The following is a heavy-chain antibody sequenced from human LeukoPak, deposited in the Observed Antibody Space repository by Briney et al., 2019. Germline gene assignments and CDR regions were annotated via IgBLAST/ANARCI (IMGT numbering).Heavy chain of an antibody. CDR3: AREGGYGDHGT. D-gene: IGHD4-17*01. Sequence: SQTLSLTCAISGDSVSSNSVAWNWIRQSPSRGLEWLGRTYYRSKWFFDYAVSVKSRITINPDTSKNQFSLQLNSVTPEDTAVYYCAREGGYGDHGTWGQGTLVTVSS. CDR2: TYYRSKWFF. V-gene: IGHV6-1*01. J-gene: IGHJ5*02. CDR1: GDSVSSNSVA.